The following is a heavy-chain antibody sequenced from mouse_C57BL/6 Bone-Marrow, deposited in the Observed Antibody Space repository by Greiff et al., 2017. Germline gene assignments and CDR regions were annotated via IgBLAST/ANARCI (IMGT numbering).Heavy chain of an antibody. J-gene: IGHJ1*03. V-gene: IGHV1-64*01. CDR3: ARLITTVVATRYWYFDV. CDR1: GYTFTSYW. D-gene: IGHD1-1*01. CDR2: IHPNSGST. Sequence: QVQLQQPGAELVKPGASVKLSCKASGYTFTSYWMHWVKQRPGQGLEWIGMIHPNSGSTNYNEKFKSKATLTVDKSSSTAYMQLSSLTSEDSAVYYCARLITTVVATRYWYFDVWGTGTTVTVSS.